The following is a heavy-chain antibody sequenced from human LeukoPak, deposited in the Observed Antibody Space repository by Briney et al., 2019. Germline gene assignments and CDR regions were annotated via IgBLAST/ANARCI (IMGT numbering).Heavy chain of an antibody. V-gene: IGHV1-18*01. CDR1: GYTFTSYG. Sequence: ASVKVSCKASGYTFTSYGISWVRQAPGQGLEWMGWISAYNGNTNYAQKLQGRVAMTTDTSTSTAYMELRSLRSDDTAVYYCARDRAYYDISTGLSVLDVWGKGTTVTVSS. J-gene: IGHJ6*04. CDR2: ISAYNGNT. D-gene: IGHD3-9*01. CDR3: ARDRAYYDISTGLSVLDV.